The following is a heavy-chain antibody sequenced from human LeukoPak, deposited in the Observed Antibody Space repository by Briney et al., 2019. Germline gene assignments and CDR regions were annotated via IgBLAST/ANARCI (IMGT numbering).Heavy chain of an antibody. J-gene: IGHJ4*02. CDR3: ARGPPVYGLDY. Sequence: GGSLRLSCAACGFTFSSYDMHWVRQATGKGLEWVSAIGTAGDTYYPGSVKGQFTISRENAKNSLYLQMNSLRAGDTAVYYCARGPPVYGLDYWGQGTLVTVSS. D-gene: IGHD5/OR15-5a*01. V-gene: IGHV3-13*03. CDR2: IGTAGDT. CDR1: GFTFSSYD.